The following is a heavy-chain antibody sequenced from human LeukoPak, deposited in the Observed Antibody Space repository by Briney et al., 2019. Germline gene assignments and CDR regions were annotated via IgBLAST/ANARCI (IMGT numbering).Heavy chain of an antibody. D-gene: IGHD1-1*01. CDR2: ISSSSSYI. V-gene: IGHV3-21*01. J-gene: IGHJ5*02. CDR3: ARNWNDGFDP. CDR1: GFTFSSYS. Sequence: KPGGSLRLSCAASGFTFSSYSMNWVRQAPGKGLEWVSSISSSSSYIYYADSVKGRFTISRDNAKNSLHLQMNSLRAEDTAVYYCARNWNDGFDPWGQGTLVTVSS.